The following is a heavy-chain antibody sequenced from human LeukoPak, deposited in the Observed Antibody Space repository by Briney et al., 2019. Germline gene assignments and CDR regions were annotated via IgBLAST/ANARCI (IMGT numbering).Heavy chain of an antibody. Sequence: ASVKVSCKASGYTFTSYGISWERQAPGQGLEWMGWISAYSGNTNYAQKFQGRVTMTTDTSTSTAYMELRSLRSDDTAVYYCARDLSTGTIDYWGQGTLVTVSS. CDR2: ISAYSGNT. J-gene: IGHJ4*02. CDR3: ARDLSTGTIDY. D-gene: IGHD1-1*01. CDR1: GYTFTSYG. V-gene: IGHV1-18*01.